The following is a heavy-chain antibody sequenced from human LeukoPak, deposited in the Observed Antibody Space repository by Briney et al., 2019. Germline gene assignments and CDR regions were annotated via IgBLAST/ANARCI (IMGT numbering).Heavy chain of an antibody. CDR2: IYYSGST. V-gene: IGHV4-59*01. J-gene: IGHJ4*01. CDR3: ARGPGYDYVWGSYRYAPFDY. Sequence: SETLSLTCTVSGGSISSYYWSWIRQPPGKGLEWIGYIYYSGSTNYNPSLKSRVTISVDTSKNQFSLKLSSVTAADTAVYYCARGPGYDYVWGSYRYAPFDYWGQEPWSPSPQ. D-gene: IGHD3-16*02. CDR1: GGSISSYY.